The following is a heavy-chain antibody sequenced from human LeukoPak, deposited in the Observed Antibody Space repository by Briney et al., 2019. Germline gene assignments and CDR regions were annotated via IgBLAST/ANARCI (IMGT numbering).Heavy chain of an antibody. CDR1: GFTFSIYW. J-gene: IGHJ4*02. CDR3: ARAGSGRGNKDFDY. Sequence: PGGSLRLSCAASGFTFSIYWMNWVRQAPGKGLEWVANIKQDGSEKYYVDSVKGRFTISRDNAKNSLYLQMNSLRAEDTAVYYCARAGSGRGNKDFDYWGQGTLVTVSS. CDR2: IKQDGSEK. D-gene: IGHD3-10*01. V-gene: IGHV3-7*01.